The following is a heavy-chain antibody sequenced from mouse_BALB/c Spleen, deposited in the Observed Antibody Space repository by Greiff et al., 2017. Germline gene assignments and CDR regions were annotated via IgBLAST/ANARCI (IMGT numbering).Heavy chain of an antibody. V-gene: IGHV6-6*02. D-gene: IGHD2-4*01. Sequence: EVKLVESGGGLVQPGGSMKLSCVASGFTFSNYWMNWVRQSPEKGLEWVAEIRLKSNNYATHYAESVKGRFTISRDDSKSSVYLQMNNLRAEDTGIYYCTKGDYGGFAYWGQGTLVTVSA. J-gene: IGHJ3*01. CDR2: IRLKSNNYAT. CDR1: GFTFSNYW. CDR3: TKGDYGGFAY.